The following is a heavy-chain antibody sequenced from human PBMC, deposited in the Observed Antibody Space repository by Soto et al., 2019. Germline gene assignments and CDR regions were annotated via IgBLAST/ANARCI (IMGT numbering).Heavy chain of an antibody. Sequence: EVQLLESGGGLVQPGGSLRLSCAASGFTFSNYAVTWVRQAPGKGLEWVSTISGSGGSTYYAYSVKGRFTISRDNSKNTLYLQMNSLRAEDTAVYYCAKDQGSSWYERDYWGQGTLVTVSS. CDR3: AKDQGSSWYERDY. CDR2: ISGSGGST. CDR1: GFTFSNYA. D-gene: IGHD6-13*01. J-gene: IGHJ4*02. V-gene: IGHV3-23*01.